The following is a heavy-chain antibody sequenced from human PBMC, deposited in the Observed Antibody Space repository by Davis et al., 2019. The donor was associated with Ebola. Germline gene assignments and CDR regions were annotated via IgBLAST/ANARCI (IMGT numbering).Heavy chain of an antibody. V-gene: IGHV5-10-1*01. CDR2: ISPSDSFI. CDR1: GYSFSNFW. Sequence: GESLKISCKGSGYSFSNFWIIWVRQMPGKGLEWLGRISPSDSFINYNPSFQGHVTISVDKSIATAYLQWSSLKASDTAMYYCARESYYYESRGYRPPSYYYYYYGMDVWGQGTTVTVSS. J-gene: IGHJ6*02. CDR3: ARESYYYESRGYRPPSYYYYYYGMDV. D-gene: IGHD3-22*01.